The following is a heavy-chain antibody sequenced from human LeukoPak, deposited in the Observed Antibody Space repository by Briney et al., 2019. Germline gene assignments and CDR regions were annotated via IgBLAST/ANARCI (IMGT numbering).Heavy chain of an antibody. CDR1: GFTVSSNY. D-gene: IGHD3-22*01. CDR3: ARWYYYETSGLYYGSFDN. CDR2: IYSGGST. V-gene: IGHV3-66*01. J-gene: IGHJ5*02. Sequence: PGGSLRLSCAASGFTVSSNYMSWVRQAPGKGLEWVSVIYSGGSTYYADSVMGRFIISRDTSKNTLYLQMNSLRAEDTAVYYCARWYYYETSGLYYGSFDNWGQGTLVTVSS.